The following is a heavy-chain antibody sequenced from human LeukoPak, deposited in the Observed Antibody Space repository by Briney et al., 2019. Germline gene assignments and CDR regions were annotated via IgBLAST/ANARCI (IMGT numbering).Heavy chain of an antibody. D-gene: IGHD3-10*01. CDR2: IFHTGST. V-gene: IGHV4-4*02. CDR1: GDSITSRNW. J-gene: IGHJ3*01. Sequence: PSATLSLTCSVSGDSITSRNWWTWVRQTPEKGLEWIGEIFHTGSTNYNPSVEGRVTISIDKSKNQFPLMLTSVTAADTALYYCARGMWFDTLFSAFDVWGQGTMVSVSS. CDR3: ARGMWFDTLFSAFDV.